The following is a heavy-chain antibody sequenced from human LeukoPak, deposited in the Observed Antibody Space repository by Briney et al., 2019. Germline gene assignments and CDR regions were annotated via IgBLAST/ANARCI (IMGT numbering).Heavy chain of an antibody. CDR1: GGSFSGYY. D-gene: IGHD6-19*01. CDR2: INHSGST. J-gene: IGHJ5*02. V-gene: IGHV4-34*01. Sequence: SETLSLTCAVYGGSFSGYYWSWIRQPPGKGLEWIGEINHSGSTNYNPSLKSRVTISVDTYNNQFSLKLSSVTAADTAVYYCARGLAVAGKVWFDPWGQGTLVTVSS. CDR3: ARGLAVAGKVWFDP.